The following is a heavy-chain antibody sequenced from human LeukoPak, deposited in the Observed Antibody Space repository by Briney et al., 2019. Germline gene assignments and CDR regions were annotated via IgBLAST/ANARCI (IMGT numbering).Heavy chain of an antibody. D-gene: IGHD3-10*01. V-gene: IGHV1-46*01. J-gene: IGHJ6*03. CDR2: INPSGDST. CDR1: GYTFTGYY. Sequence: ASVKVSCKASGYTFTGYYMHWVRQAPGQGLEWMGIINPSGDSTDYAQKFQGRVTMTRDMSTSTVYMELSSLRSEDTAVYYCARGGWFGELFRGYYYYMDVWGKGTTVTVSS. CDR3: ARGGWFGELFRGYYYYMDV.